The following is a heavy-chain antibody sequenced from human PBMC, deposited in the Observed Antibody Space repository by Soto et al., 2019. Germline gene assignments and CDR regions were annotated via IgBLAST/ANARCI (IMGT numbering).Heavy chain of an antibody. V-gene: IGHV1-69*01. CDR2: IIHIFGTA. J-gene: IGHJ6*02. CDR3: ERAPMIVRPVGGMDV. Sequence: QVQLVQAGAEVKKPGSSVKVSCKASGGTFSSYAISWVRQAPGQGLECMGGIIHIFGTANYAQKFQGRVTITADESTSTAYMELSSLISEDTAVYYCERAPMIVRPVGGMDVWGQGTTVTVSS. CDR1: GGTFSSYA. D-gene: IGHD3-22*01.